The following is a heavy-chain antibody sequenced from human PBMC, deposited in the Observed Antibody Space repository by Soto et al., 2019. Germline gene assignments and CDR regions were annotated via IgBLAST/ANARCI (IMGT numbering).Heavy chain of an antibody. CDR1: GFGFSTYW. CDR2: IKEDGSDK. Sequence: LRLSCAASGFGFSTYWMSWVRQAPGKGLEWVANIKEDGSDKYYVDSVEGRFTVSRDNAKNSLFLQMNSLRAEDTAVYYCARDSGIRTVDFWGQGTLVTVSS. J-gene: IGHJ4*02. V-gene: IGHV3-7*03. D-gene: IGHD5-12*01. CDR3: ARDSGIRTVDF.